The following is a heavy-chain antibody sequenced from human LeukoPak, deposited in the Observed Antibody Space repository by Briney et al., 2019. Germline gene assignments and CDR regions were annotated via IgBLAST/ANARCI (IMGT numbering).Heavy chain of an antibody. Sequence: GGSLRLSCAASGFTFSSYGMHWVRQAPGKGLEWVAVISYDGSNKYYADSVKGRFTISRDNSKNTLYLQMNSLRAEDTAVYYCARDQASIYGSGSTLDYWGQGTLVTVSS. V-gene: IGHV3-30*03. J-gene: IGHJ4*02. D-gene: IGHD3-10*01. CDR1: GFTFSSYG. CDR3: ARDQASIYGSGSTLDY. CDR2: ISYDGSNK.